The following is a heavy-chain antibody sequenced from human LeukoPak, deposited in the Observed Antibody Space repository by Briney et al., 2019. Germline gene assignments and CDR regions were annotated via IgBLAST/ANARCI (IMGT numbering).Heavy chain of an antibody. J-gene: IGHJ4*02. CDR2: IWGGGDST. CDR3: AKAPLPHCSSGVCYNDY. V-gene: IGHV3-23*01. Sequence: GGSLRLSCAASGLTFRSYAMTWVRQAPGKGLEWVSGIWGGGDSTYYADSVKGRFTISRDNSKNTLFLQMNCLRAEDTAVYYCAKAPLPHCSSGVCYNDYWGQGTLVTVSS. CDR1: GLTFRSYA. D-gene: IGHD2-8*01.